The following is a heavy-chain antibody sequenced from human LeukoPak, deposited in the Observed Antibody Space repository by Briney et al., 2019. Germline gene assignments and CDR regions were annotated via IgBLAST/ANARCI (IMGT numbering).Heavy chain of an antibody. CDR3: ARAVTLDDYGDWLFDY. V-gene: IGHV1-46*01. D-gene: IGHD4-17*01. J-gene: IGHJ4*02. Sequence: ASVKVSCKASGYTFTSYYMHWVRQAPGQGLEWMGIINPSDGSTSYAQKSQGRVTMTRDTSTSTVYMELSSLRSEDTAVYYCARAVTLDDYGDWLFDYWGQGTLVTVSS. CDR1: GYTFTSYY. CDR2: INPSDGST.